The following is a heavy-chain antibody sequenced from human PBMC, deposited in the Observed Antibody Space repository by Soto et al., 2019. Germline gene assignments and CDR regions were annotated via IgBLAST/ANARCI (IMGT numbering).Heavy chain of an antibody. CDR1: GGSVSSGSYY. V-gene: IGHV4-61*01. Sequence: SETLSLTCTVSGGSVSSGSYYWSWIRQPPGKGLEWIGYIYYSGSTNYNPSLKSRVTISVDTSKNQFSLKLSSVTAADTAVYYCARGSCSSTSCYDDFDYWGQGTLVTVSS. J-gene: IGHJ4*02. CDR2: IYYSGST. D-gene: IGHD2-2*01. CDR3: ARGSCSSTSCYDDFDY.